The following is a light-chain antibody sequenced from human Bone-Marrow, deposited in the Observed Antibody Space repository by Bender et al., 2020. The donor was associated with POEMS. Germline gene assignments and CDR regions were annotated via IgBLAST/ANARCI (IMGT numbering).Light chain of an antibody. CDR2: GVT. Sequence: QSALTQPASVSGSPGQSITISCTGTSSDIGGYDSVSWYQQHPGEAPKLVIFGVTNRPSGVSNRFSGSKSGNTASLAISGLQSADEADYYCSSYATGTTPLVFGGGTRLTVL. V-gene: IGLV2-14*03. CDR3: SSYATGTTPLV. J-gene: IGLJ2*01. CDR1: SSDIGGYDS.